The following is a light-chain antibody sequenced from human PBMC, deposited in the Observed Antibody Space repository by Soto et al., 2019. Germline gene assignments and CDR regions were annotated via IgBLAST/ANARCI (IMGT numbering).Light chain of an antibody. CDR2: DAA. V-gene: IGKV1-39*01. CDR3: QQTSSAPFT. CDR1: QNINTY. Sequence: DIQMTQSPYSLSAAVGDRVTIASRASQNINTYLNWYQQKPGKAPKLLIFDAASLQSGVPSRFSGGGSRTDFTLTITSLQPEDFATYYCQQTSSAPFTFGPGTKVDIK. J-gene: IGKJ3*01.